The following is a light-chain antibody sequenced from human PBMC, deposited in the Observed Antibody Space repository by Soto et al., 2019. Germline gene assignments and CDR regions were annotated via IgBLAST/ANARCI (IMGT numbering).Light chain of an antibody. V-gene: IGLV2-23*01. J-gene: IGLJ1*01. CDR1: SSDVGSYEF. Sequence: QSVLTQPASVSESPGQSITISCTGTSSDVGSYEFVSWYQQYPGKAPKLMIYEGSKRPSGVSSRFSGSKSGNTASLTISGLQAEDEADYHCCSYAGSSTLVFGTGTKLTVL. CDR2: EGS. CDR3: CSYAGSSTLV.